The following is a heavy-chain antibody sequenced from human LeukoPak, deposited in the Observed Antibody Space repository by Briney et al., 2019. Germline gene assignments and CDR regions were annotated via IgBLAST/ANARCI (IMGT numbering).Heavy chain of an antibody. CDR1: GFTFDDYA. V-gene: IGHV3-9*01. Sequence: GGSLRLSCAASGFTFDDYAMHWVRQAPGKGLEWVSGISWNSGSIGYADSVKGRFTISRDNAKNSLYLQVNSLRAEDTAVYYCARDFLPRDGYNTLGYWGQGTLVTVSS. CDR2: ISWNSGSI. D-gene: IGHD5-24*01. J-gene: IGHJ4*02. CDR3: ARDFLPRDGYNTLGY.